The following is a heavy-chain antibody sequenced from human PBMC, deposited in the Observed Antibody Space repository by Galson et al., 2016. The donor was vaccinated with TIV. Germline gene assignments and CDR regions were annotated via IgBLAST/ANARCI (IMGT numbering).Heavy chain of an antibody. CDR2: LHMTGDTRTT. CDR1: GGSISGYY. J-gene: IGHJ4*02. D-gene: IGHD3-22*01. Sequence: LSLTCTVSGGSISGYYWSWIRQPAGKGLEWIGRLHMTGDTRTTDYNPSLKTRVALSVDTSKNLFFLNLTSVAAADTAVYYCTRDYYDRTTSYYYIHDFWGQGTMVTVSS. CDR3: TRDYYDRTTSYYYIHDF. V-gene: IGHV4-4*07.